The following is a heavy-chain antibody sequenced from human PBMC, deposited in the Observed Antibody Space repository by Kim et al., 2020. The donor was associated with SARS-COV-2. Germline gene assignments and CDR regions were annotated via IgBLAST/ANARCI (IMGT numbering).Heavy chain of an antibody. V-gene: IGHV4-34*01. J-gene: IGHJ5*02. D-gene: IGHD2-2*01. CDR2: INHSGST. CDR3: ARRPWRYQYNWFDP. Sequence: SETLSLTCAVYGGSFSGYYWSWIRQPPGKGLEWIGEINHSGSTNYNPSLKSRVTISVDTSKNQFSLKLSSVTAADTAVYYCARRPWRYQYNWFDPWGQGTLVTVSS. CDR1: GGSFSGYY.